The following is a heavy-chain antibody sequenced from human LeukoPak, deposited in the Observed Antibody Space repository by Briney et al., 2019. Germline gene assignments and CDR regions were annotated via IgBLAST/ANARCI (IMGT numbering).Heavy chain of an antibody. CDR1: GGSISSSSYY. D-gene: IGHD3-22*01. CDR3: ARVYYYDSSGYPDYYYYGMDV. Sequence: SETLSLTCTVSGGSISSSSYYWGWIRQPPGKGLEWIGSIYYSGSTYYNPSLKSRVTISVDTSKNQFSLKLSSVTAADTAVYYCARVYYYDSSGYPDYYYYGMDVWGQGTTVTVSS. CDR2: IYYSGST. J-gene: IGHJ6*02. V-gene: IGHV4-39*07.